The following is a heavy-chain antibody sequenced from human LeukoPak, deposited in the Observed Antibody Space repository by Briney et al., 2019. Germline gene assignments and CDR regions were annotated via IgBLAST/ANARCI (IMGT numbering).Heavy chain of an antibody. CDR3: ARAGYYDSSGYYLGAYYYYGMDV. CDR1: GDSVSSNSAA. Sequence: SQTLSLTCAISGDSVSSNSAAWNWIRQSPSRGLEWLGRTYYGSKWYNDYAVSVKSRITINPDTSKNQFSLQLNSVTTEDTAVYYCARAGYYDSSGYYLGAYYYYGMDVWGQGTTVTVSS. V-gene: IGHV6-1*01. D-gene: IGHD3-22*01. J-gene: IGHJ6*02. CDR2: TYYGSKWYN.